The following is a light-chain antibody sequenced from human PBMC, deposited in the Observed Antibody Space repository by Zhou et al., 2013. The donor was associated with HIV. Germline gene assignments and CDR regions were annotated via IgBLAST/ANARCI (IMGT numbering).Light chain of an antibody. V-gene: IGKV2-28*01. Sequence: DIVMTQSPLSLPVTPGEPASISCRSSQSLLHSNGYNYLDWYLQKPGQSPQLLIYFGSNRASGVPDRFSGSGSGTDFTLTISSLQPEDFATYYCQQSYSTPFTFGPGTKVDVK. CDR1: QSLLHSNGYNY. CDR3: QQSYSTPFT. J-gene: IGKJ3*01. CDR2: FGS.